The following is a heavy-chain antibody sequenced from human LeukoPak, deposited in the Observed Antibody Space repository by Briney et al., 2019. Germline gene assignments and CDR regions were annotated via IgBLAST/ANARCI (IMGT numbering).Heavy chain of an antibody. J-gene: IGHJ4*02. CDR2: IFYSGST. CDR3: ARGGSSGYDPFDY. V-gene: IGHV4-59*01. D-gene: IGHD5-12*01. Sequence: SETLSLTCTVSGGSINNYYWSWIRQPPGKGLEWIGYIFYSGSTNYNPSLKSRVSISVDTSENQFSLNLYSVTAAGTAVYYCARGGSSGYDPFDYWGQGTLVTVSS. CDR1: GGSINNYY.